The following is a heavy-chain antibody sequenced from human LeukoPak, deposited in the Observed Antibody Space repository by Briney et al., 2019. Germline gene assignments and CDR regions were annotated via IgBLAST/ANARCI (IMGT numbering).Heavy chain of an antibody. CDR1: GGSISSSSYY. J-gene: IGHJ1*01. D-gene: IGHD3-9*01. Sequence: SDTLSLTCTVSGGSISSSSYYWGWIRQPPGKGLEWMGSIYYSGSTYYNPSLKSRVTISVDTSKNQFSLKLSSVTAADTAVYYCARPAPFDSEYFQHWGQGTLVTVSS. CDR3: ARPAPFDSEYFQH. CDR2: IYYSGST. V-gene: IGHV4-39*01.